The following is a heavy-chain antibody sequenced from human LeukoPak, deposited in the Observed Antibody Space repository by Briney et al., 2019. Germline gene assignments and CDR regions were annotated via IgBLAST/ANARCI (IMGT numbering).Heavy chain of an antibody. CDR1: GFSFSHYN. D-gene: IGHD6-13*01. J-gene: IGHJ4*02. V-gene: IGHV3-48*01. CDR3: AREPTYSSSWHTSCDY. CDR2: ITGSSSTI. Sequence: LGGSLRLSCAASGFSFSHYNMNWVRQAPGKGLEWVSYITGSSSTIYYADSVKGRFTISRDNAKNSLYLQMNSLKAEDTAVYYCAREPTYSSSWHTSCDYWGQGTVVTVSS.